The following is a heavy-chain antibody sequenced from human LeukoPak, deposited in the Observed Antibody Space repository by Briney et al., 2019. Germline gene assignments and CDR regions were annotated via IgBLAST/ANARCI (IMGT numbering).Heavy chain of an antibody. V-gene: IGHV1-2*02. D-gene: IGHD3-16*01. CDR2: INPKNGGT. CDR3: ARGGSPPHAFDI. Sequence: ASVKVSCKASGNTFTGYYMHWVRQAPGQGLEWMGWINPKNGGTNYAQNLQGRVTMTRDTSISTAYMELSSLRSDDTAVYYCARGGSPPHAFDIWGQGTIVTVSS. J-gene: IGHJ3*02. CDR1: GNTFTGYY.